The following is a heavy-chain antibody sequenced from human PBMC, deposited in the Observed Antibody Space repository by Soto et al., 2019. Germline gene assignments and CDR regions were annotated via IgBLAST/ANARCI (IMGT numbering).Heavy chain of an antibody. CDR3: ARINYYDSSYDAFDI. CDR1: AYLFTSYD. Sequence: ATSQASCKASAYLFTSYDIKWVRPAARKGLEWMGWMNPNSGNTGYAQKFQGKVTMTRNTSISTAYMELSSLRSEDTAVYYCARINYYDSSYDAFDIWGQGTMVTVSS. J-gene: IGHJ3*02. D-gene: IGHD3-22*01. CDR2: MNPNSGNT. V-gene: IGHV1-8*01.